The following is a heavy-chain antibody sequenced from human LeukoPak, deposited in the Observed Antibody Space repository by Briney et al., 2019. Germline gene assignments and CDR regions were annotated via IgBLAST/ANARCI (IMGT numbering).Heavy chain of an antibody. CDR3: AKDISAGDTVTTSYYFDY. CDR1: RFTFDDYA. D-gene: IGHD4-17*01. J-gene: IGHJ4*02. V-gene: IGHV3-9*01. Sequence: SLRLSCAASRFTFDDYAMHWVRQAPGKGLEWVSGISWNSGSIGYADSVKGRFTISRDNAKNSLYLQMNSLRAEDTALYYCAKDISAGDTVTTSYYFDYWGQGTLVTVSS. CDR2: ISWNSGSI.